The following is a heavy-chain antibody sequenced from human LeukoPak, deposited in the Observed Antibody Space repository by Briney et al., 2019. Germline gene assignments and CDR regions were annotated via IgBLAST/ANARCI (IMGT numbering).Heavy chain of an antibody. CDR3: ARDLPLGY. J-gene: IGHJ4*02. V-gene: IGHV4-61*02. CDR1: GGSISSGSYY. CDR2: IYTSGST. Sequence: SETLSLTCTVSGGSISSGSYYWSWIRQPAGKGLEWIGRIYTSGSTNYNPSLKSRVTISVDTSKNQFSLKLSSVTAADTAVYYCARDLPLGYWGQGTLVTVSS. D-gene: IGHD3-16*01.